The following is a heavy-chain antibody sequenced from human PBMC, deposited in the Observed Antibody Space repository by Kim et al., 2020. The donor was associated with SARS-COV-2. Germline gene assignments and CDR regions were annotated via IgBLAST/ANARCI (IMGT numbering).Heavy chain of an antibody. Sequence: NYNPSLKSRVTMSVDTSKNQFSLKLSSVTAADTAVYYCARENGVVNWFDPWGQGTLVTVSS. CDR3: ARENGVVNWFDP. D-gene: IGHD2-21*01. J-gene: IGHJ5*02. V-gene: IGHV4-4*07.